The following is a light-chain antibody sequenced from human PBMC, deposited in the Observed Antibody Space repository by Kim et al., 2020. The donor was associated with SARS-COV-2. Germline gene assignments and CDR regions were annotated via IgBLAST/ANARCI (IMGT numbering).Light chain of an antibody. CDR1: SSNIGSNT. J-gene: IGLJ3*02. CDR2: SNN. CDR3: AAWDDSLNGNWV. V-gene: IGLV1-44*01. Sequence: QRVTISCSGSSSNIGSNTVNWYQQLPGTAPQLLIYSNNQRPSGVPDRFSGSKSGTSASLAISGLQSEDEADYFCAAWDDSLNGNWVFGGGTQLTVL.